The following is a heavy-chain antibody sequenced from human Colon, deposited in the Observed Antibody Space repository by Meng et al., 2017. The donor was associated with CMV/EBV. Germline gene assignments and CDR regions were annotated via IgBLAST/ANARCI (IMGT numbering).Heavy chain of an antibody. D-gene: IGHD6-19*01. J-gene: IGHJ4*02. Sequence: GESLKISCAASGFKFSDSAMYWVRQASGKGLEWVGRIRSKANNYATTYAASVEGRFTISRDDSKNMVYLEMNSLKTEDTAVYYCSRPTAVASSATDYWGQGTLVTVSS. CDR1: GFKFSDSA. CDR3: SRPTAVASSATDY. V-gene: IGHV3-73*01. CDR2: IRSKANNYAT.